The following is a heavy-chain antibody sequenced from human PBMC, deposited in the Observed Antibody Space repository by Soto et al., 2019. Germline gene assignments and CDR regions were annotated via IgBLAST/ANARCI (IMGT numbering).Heavy chain of an antibody. D-gene: IGHD3-9*01. Sequence: SSVTLSLTCPVAGGSISSYYWSWIRKTPGKGLEWIGYIYYSGSTNYNPSLKSRVTISVDTSKNQFSLKLSPVTAADTAVYYCARHHPTYYDILTGYYPPSQPFDYWGQGTLVTVSS. CDR1: GGSISSYY. CDR2: IYYSGST. J-gene: IGHJ4*02. CDR3: ARHHPTYYDILTGYYPPSQPFDY. V-gene: IGHV4-59*08.